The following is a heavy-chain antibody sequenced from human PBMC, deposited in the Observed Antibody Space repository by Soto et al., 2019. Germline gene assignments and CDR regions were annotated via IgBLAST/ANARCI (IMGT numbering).Heavy chain of an antibody. CDR2: ISSSSSTI. J-gene: IGHJ3*02. Sequence: GGSLRLSWAASGFTFSSYSMNWVRQAPGKGLEWVSYISSSSSTIYYADSVKGRSTISRDNAKNSLYLQMNSLRAEDTAVYYCARVATVTTLRAFDIWGQGTMVTVSS. D-gene: IGHD4-17*01. CDR1: GFTFSSYS. V-gene: IGHV3-48*01. CDR3: ARVATVTTLRAFDI.